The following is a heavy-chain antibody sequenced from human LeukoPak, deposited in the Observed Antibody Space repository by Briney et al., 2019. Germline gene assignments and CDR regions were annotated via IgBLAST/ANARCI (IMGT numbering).Heavy chain of an antibody. J-gene: IGHJ4*02. CDR2: IGSKTYGGTT. CDR3: TVFYSGSF. CDR1: GFTFGDYA. D-gene: IGHD1-26*01. Sequence: GGSLRLSCTASGFTFGDYAMSWVRQAPGKGLEWVDFIGSKTYGGTTEYAASVKGRFTISRDDSKSIAFLQMNRLKTEDTAVYYCTVFYSGSFWGQGTLVTVSS. V-gene: IGHV3-49*04.